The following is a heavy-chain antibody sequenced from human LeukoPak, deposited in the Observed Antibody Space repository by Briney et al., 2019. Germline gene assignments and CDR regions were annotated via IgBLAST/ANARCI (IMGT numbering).Heavy chain of an antibody. CDR1: GGSFSGYY. D-gene: IGHD5-18*01. CDR2: INHSGRT. V-gene: IGHV4-34*01. CDR3: ARGRGYNAFDI. Sequence: SETLSLTCAVYGGSFSGYYWSWIRQPPGKGLEWIGEINHSGRTNYNPSLKSRVTISVDTSKNQFSLKLSSVTAADTAIYYCARGRGYNAFDIWGQGTIVTVSS. J-gene: IGHJ3*02.